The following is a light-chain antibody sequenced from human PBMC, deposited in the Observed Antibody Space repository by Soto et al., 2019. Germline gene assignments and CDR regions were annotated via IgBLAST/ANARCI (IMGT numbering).Light chain of an antibody. V-gene: IGKV3-15*01. CDR3: QQYNNWLT. Sequence: EIVMTQSPATLSVSPGERATLSCRASQSVGSNLAWYQQKPGQAPRLLIYGASTRATGIPARFSGSGSGTEFTLTISSLQSEDVAVYYCQQYNNWLTFGGGTKVEIK. J-gene: IGKJ4*01. CDR1: QSVGSN. CDR2: GAS.